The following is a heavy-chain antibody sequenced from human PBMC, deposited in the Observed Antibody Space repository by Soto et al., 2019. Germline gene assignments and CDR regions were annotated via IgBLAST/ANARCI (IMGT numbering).Heavy chain of an antibody. CDR3: ARVTFDHFVHWFDP. CDR2: TYFRSKWYN. V-gene: IGHV6-1*01. J-gene: IGHJ5*02. Sequence: SQTLSLTCASSGDSVSSKTAAWNWIRQSPSRGLEWLGRTYFRSKWYNDYAISVKSRIAINPDTSKNQFSLLLHSVTPEDTAVYYCARVTFDHFVHWFDPWGQGTLVTVSS. CDR1: GDSVSSKTAA. D-gene: IGHD3-9*01.